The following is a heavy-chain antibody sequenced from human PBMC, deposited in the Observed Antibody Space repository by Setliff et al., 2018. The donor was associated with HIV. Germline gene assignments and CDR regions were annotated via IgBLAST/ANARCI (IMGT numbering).Heavy chain of an antibody. CDR1: GGSISNYY. CDR2: IYTSGST. Sequence: SETLSLTCTVSGGSISNYYWSWIRQPPGKGLEWIGYIYTSGSTNYNPSLKSRVTISVDTSKNQISLKLSSVTAADTAVYYCARRMSSGSYYDYWGQGTLVTVSS. CDR3: ARRMSSGSYYDY. D-gene: IGHD1-26*01. V-gene: IGHV4-4*08. J-gene: IGHJ4*02.